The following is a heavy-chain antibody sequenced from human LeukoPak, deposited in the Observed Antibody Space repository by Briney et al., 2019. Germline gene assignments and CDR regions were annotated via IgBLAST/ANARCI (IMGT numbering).Heavy chain of an antibody. J-gene: IGHJ4*02. V-gene: IGHV3-48*04. CDR1: GFTFSSYS. CDR3: ARESENDYGDYFDY. Sequence: GGSLRLSCAASGFTFSSYSMNWVRQAPGKGLEWVSYISSSSSTIYYADSVKGRFTISRDNAKNSLYLQMNSLRAEDTAVYYCARESENDYGDYFDYWGQGTLVTVSS. CDR2: ISSSSSTI. D-gene: IGHD4-17*01.